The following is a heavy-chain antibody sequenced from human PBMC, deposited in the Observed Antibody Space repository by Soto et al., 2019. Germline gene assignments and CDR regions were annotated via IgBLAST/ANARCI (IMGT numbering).Heavy chain of an antibody. CDR1: GFTFSSYA. V-gene: IGHV3-23*01. CDR3: ARNSPRYCSGGSCYFDY. J-gene: IGHJ4*02. CDR2: IRGSGGST. Sequence: GGSLRLSCAASGFTFSSYAMSWVRQAPGKGLEWVSAIRGSGGSTYYADSVKGRFTISRDNSKNTLYLQMNSLRAEDTALYYWARNSPRYCSGGSCYFDYWGQGTLVTVSS. D-gene: IGHD2-15*01.